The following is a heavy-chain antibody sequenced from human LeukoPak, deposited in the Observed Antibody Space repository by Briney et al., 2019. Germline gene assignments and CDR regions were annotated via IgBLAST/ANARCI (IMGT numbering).Heavy chain of an antibody. CDR1: GFTFSSYA. Sequence: GGSLRLSCAASGFTFSSYAMNWVRQAPGKGLEWVSGTGSTGVSTFYADSVKGRFTVSRDNSKNTLSLQMNSLRAEDTAVYYCAYYGWWDWGQGTLVTVSS. J-gene: IGHJ4*02. V-gene: IGHV3-23*01. CDR2: TGSTGVST. CDR3: AYYGWWD. D-gene: IGHD3-10*01.